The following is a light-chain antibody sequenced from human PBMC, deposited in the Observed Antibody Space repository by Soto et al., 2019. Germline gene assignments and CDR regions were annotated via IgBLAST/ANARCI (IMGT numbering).Light chain of an antibody. J-gene: IGLJ3*02. Sequence: QSVLTQPPSASGTPGQRVTISCSGSSSNIGSNYVYWYQQLPGTAPKLLIYRNNQRPSGVPDRFSGSKSGTSASQAISGLRSEDEADYYCAAWDDSLSGWVFGGGTKVTVL. V-gene: IGLV1-47*01. CDR2: RNN. CDR1: SSNIGSNY. CDR3: AAWDDSLSGWV.